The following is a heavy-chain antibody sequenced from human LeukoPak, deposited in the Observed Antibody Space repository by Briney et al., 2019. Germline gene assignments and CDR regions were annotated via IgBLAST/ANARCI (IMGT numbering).Heavy chain of an antibody. J-gene: IGHJ6*03. CDR2: INHSGST. Sequence: ASETLSLTXAVYGGSFSGYYWSWIRQSPGKGLEWIGEINHSGSTNYNPSLKSRVTISVDTSKNQFSLKLSSVTAADTAVYYCARGRLKDYDFWSGYYTPTYYYYYMDVWGKGTTVTVSS. CDR1: GGSFSGYY. D-gene: IGHD3-3*01. CDR3: ARGRLKDYDFWSGYYTPTYYYYYMDV. V-gene: IGHV4-34*01.